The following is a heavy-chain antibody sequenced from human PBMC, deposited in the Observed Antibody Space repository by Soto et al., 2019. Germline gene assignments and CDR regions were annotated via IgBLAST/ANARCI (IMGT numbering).Heavy chain of an antibody. D-gene: IGHD3-16*01. CDR1: GGSISSSSYY. CDR3: AREDGAY. Sequence: QLQLQESGPGLVKPSETLSLTCTVSGGSISSSSYYWGWIRQPPGKGREWIGSIYYSGSTYYNPSLKSRVTISVDTSKNQFSLKLSSVTAADTAVYYCAREDGAYWGQGTLVTVSS. J-gene: IGHJ4*02. CDR2: IYYSGST. V-gene: IGHV4-39*02.